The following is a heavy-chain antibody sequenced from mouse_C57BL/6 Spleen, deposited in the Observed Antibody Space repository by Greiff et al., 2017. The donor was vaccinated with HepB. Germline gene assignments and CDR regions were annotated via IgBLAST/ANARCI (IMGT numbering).Heavy chain of an antibody. J-gene: IGHJ4*01. CDR1: GYSITSGYY. V-gene: IGHV3-6*01. Sequence: EVKLMESGPGLVKPSQSLSLTCSVTGYSITSGYYWNWIRQFPGNKLEWMGYISYDGSNNYNPSLKNRISITRDTSKNQFFLKLNSVTTEDTATYYCARDGRRVTYDYYAMDYWGQGTSVTVSS. CDR3: ARDGRRVTYDYYAMDY. CDR2: ISYDGSN. D-gene: IGHD2-3*01.